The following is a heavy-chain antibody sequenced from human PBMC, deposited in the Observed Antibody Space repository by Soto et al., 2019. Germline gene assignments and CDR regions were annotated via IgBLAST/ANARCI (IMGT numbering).Heavy chain of an antibody. CDR2: IYYSGST. Sequence: QLQLQESGPGLVKPSETLSLTCTVSGGSISSSSYYWGWIRQPPGKGLEWIGSIYYSGSTHYNPSRKSRVTISVDTSKNQFSLKLRSVTAADTAVYYCATPWFGDGDYWGQGTLVTVSS. D-gene: IGHD3-10*01. J-gene: IGHJ4*02. V-gene: IGHV4-39*01. CDR1: GGSISSSSYY. CDR3: ATPWFGDGDY.